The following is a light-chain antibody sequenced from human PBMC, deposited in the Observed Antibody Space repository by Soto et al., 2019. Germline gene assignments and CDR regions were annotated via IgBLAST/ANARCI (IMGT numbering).Light chain of an antibody. J-gene: IGLJ3*02. CDR3: LPYYGGAQGV. CDR2: STS. CDR1: TGAVTSGYY. Sequence: QTVVTQEPSLTVSPGGTVTLTCASSTGAVTSGYYPNWFQQKPGQAPRALYSTSNKHSWTPARFSGSLLGGKAAPTLSGVQPEDEAEYYCLPYYGGAQGVFGGGTKLTVL. V-gene: IGLV7-43*01.